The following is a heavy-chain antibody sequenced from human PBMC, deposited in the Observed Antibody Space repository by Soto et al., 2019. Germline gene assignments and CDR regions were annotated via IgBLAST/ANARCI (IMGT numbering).Heavy chain of an antibody. CDR2: IYYSGST. Sequence: QVQLQESGPGLVKPSETLSLTCTVSGGSISSYYWSWIRQPPGKGLEWIGYIYYSGSTNYNPSLKSRVTISVDTSKNQFSLKLSSVTAADTAVYYCARVGYCSGGSCYWGWFDPWGQGTLVTVSS. V-gene: IGHV4-59*01. CDR3: ARVGYCSGGSCYWGWFDP. D-gene: IGHD2-15*01. J-gene: IGHJ5*02. CDR1: GGSISSYY.